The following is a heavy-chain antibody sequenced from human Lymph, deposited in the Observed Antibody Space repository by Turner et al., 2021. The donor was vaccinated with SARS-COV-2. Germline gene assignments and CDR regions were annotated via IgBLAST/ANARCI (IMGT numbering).Heavy chain of an antibody. CDR3: ARRHGGNDDAFDI. D-gene: IGHD1-1*01. V-gene: IGHV1-69*10. CDR2: LIPILGIA. Sequence: QVQLAHSGAEGKKPGSSVKVSCKASGGTFSTYFISWGRQPPGQGREWMGGLIPILGIATYEQKFQGRGTITANKSTSKAYMELSSLRSEDTAVYHCARRHGGNDDAFDIWGQGTMVTVSS. CDR1: GGTFSTYF. J-gene: IGHJ3*02.